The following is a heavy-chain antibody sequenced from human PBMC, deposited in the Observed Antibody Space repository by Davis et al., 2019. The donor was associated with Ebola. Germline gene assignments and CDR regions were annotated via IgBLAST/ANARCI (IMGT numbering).Heavy chain of an antibody. CDR3: AKRSDYRSFDY. J-gene: IGHJ4*02. V-gene: IGHV3-23*01. CDR2: ISTGGGVT. CDR1: GFTFSSYA. D-gene: IGHD4-11*01. Sequence: GGSLRLSCAASGFTFSSYAMSWARQAPGKGLEWVSGISTGGGVTIYADSVKGRFTISRDNSKNTLYLQMNSLRGEDTAVYYCAKRSDYRSFDYWGQGTLVTVSS.